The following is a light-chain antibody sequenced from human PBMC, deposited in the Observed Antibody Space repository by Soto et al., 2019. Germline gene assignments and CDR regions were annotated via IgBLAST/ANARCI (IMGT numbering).Light chain of an antibody. J-gene: IGKJ4*01. CDR2: VGS. CDR1: ENIRNY. V-gene: IGKV1-39*01. CDR3: GQGLATPLT. Sequence: DIQMTQSPSSLSASVGDRVTISCRSSENIRNYLIWYRQKPGKAPELLMYVGSTLESGVPSRFSGSGSGTDFTLKISRVEAEDVGVYYCGQGLATPLTFGGGTKVEIK.